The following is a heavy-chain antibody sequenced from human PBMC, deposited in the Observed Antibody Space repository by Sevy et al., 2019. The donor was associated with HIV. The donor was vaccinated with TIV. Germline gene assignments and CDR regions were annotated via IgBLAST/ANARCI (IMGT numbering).Heavy chain of an antibody. V-gene: IGHV1-18*01. CDR1: GYTFTSYG. CDR3: ATLLGYCSSTSCSPYYFDY. CDR2: ISAYNGNT. J-gene: IGHJ4*02. Sequence: ASVKVSCKASGYTFTSYGISWVRQAPGQGLEWMGWISAYNGNTNYAQKLQGRVTMTTDTSTSTAYMELRSLRSDDTVVYYCATLLGYCSSTSCSPYYFDYWGQGTLVTVSS. D-gene: IGHD2-2*01.